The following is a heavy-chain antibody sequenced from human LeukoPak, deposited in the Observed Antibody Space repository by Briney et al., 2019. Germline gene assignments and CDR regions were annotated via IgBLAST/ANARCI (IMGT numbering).Heavy chain of an antibody. CDR2: IYYSGST. Sequence: SETLSLTCTVSGGSITNYYWSWIRQPPGKGLEWLAYIYYSGSTDYNPSLKSRVTISVDTPKNQFSLKLSSVTAADTAVYYCARGPNRYYFDYWGQGTLVTVSS. J-gene: IGHJ4*02. D-gene: IGHD1-14*01. CDR3: ARGPNRYYFDY. V-gene: IGHV4-59*01. CDR1: GGSITNYY.